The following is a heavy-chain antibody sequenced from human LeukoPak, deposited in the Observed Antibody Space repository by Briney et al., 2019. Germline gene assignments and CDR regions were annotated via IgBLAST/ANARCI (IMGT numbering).Heavy chain of an antibody. CDR1: GFTFSNAW. J-gene: IGHJ4*02. Sequence: PGGSLRLSCAASGFTFSNAWMSWVRQAPGKGLEWVSYISSSGSTIYYADSVKGRFTISRDNAKNSLYLQMNSLRAEDTAVYYCARVRYYYDSSGYPIDYWGQGTLVTVSS. CDR2: ISSSGSTI. CDR3: ARVRYYYDSSGYPIDY. D-gene: IGHD3-22*01. V-gene: IGHV3-11*04.